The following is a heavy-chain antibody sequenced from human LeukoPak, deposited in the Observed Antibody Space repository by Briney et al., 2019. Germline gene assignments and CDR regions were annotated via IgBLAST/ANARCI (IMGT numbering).Heavy chain of an antibody. CDR2: INAGNGNT. Sequence: ASVKVSCKASGYTFTRYAMHWVRQAPGQRLEWMGWINAGNGNTKYSQEFQGRVTITRDTSASTAYMELSSLRSEDMAVYYCARGLPGGNSFLDAFDIWGQGTMVTVSS. CDR1: GYTFTRYA. J-gene: IGHJ3*02. CDR3: ARGLPGGNSFLDAFDI. D-gene: IGHD4-23*01. V-gene: IGHV1-3*03.